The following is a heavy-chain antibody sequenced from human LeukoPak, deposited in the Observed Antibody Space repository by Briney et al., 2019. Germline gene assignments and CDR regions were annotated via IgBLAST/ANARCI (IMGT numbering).Heavy chain of an antibody. D-gene: IGHD3-10*01. V-gene: IGHV4-34*01. J-gene: IGHJ6*03. Sequence: SETLSLTCAVYGGSFSGYYWSWIRQPPGKGLGWIGEINHSGSTNYNPSLKSRVTISVDTSKKQFSLKLSSVTAADTAVYYCARGLKESYYYYMDVWGKGTTVTVSS. CDR2: INHSGST. CDR1: GGSFSGYY. CDR3: ARGLKESYYYYMDV.